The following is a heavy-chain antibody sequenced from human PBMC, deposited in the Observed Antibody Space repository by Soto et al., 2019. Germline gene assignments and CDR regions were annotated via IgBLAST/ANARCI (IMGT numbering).Heavy chain of an antibody. CDR3: AKRLPFLEWFYGMDV. CDR1: GFTISDHY. D-gene: IGHD3-3*01. CDR2: TRNKANSYTT. J-gene: IGHJ6*02. Sequence: LRLSCAASGFTISDHYMDWVRQAPGKGLEWVGRTRNKANSYTTEYAASVKGRFTISRDDSKNSLYLQMNSLKTEDTAVYYCAKRLPFLEWFYGMDVWGQGTTVTVSS. V-gene: IGHV3-72*01.